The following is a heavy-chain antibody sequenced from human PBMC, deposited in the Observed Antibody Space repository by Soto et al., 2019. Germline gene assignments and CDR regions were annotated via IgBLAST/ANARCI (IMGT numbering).Heavy chain of an antibody. CDR2: IVVGSGNT. J-gene: IGHJ4*02. Sequence: SVKVSCKASGFTFTSSAVQWVRQARGQRLEWIGWIVVGSGNTNYAQKFQERVTISRDRSKNTLYLQMSSLRAEDTALYYCAKNQERELPRVIDFWGQGTLVTVSS. CDR1: GFTFTSSA. D-gene: IGHD1-7*01. V-gene: IGHV1-58*01. CDR3: AKNQERELPRVIDF.